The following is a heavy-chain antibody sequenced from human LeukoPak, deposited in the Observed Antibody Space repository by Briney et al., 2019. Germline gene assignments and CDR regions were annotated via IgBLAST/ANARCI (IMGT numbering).Heavy chain of an antibody. CDR3: AKDYDILTGYPDY. V-gene: IGHV3-30*02. CDR2: IRYDGSNK. J-gene: IGHJ4*02. CDR1: GFTFSSYG. D-gene: IGHD3-9*01. Sequence: PGGSLRLSCAASGFTFSSYGMHWVRQAPGKGLERVAFIRYDGSNKYYADSVKGRFTISRDNSKNTLYLQMNSLRAEDTAVYYCAKDYDILTGYPDYWGQGTLVTVSS.